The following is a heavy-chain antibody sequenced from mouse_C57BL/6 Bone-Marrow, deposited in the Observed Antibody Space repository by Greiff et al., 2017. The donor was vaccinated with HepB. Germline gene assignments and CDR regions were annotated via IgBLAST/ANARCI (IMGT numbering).Heavy chain of an antibody. CDR3: ASTTDWYFDV. CDR2: INPNNGGT. CDR1: GYTFTDYY. Sequence: EVKLMESGPELVKPGASVKISCKASGYTFTDYYMNWVKQSHGKSLEWIGDINPNNGGTSYNQKFKGKATLTVDKSSSTAYMELRSLTSEDSAVYYCASTTDWYFDVWGTGTTVTVSS. J-gene: IGHJ1*03. V-gene: IGHV1-26*01. D-gene: IGHD1-1*01.